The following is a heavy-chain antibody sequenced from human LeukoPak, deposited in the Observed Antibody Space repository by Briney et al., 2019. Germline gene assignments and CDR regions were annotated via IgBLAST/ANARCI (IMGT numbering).Heavy chain of an antibody. CDR1: GFIFRNYA. CDR3: AKESGALGAPLYDY. Sequence: GGSLRLSCVASGFIFRNYAMSWVRQAPGEGLEWVSGISDNGGGTYYADSVKGRFTISGVDSKNMSYLQMNSLRAEDTAVYYCAKESGALGAPLYDYWGQGILVTGSS. V-gene: IGHV3-23*01. J-gene: IGHJ4*02. CDR2: ISDNGGGT. D-gene: IGHD4/OR15-4a*01.